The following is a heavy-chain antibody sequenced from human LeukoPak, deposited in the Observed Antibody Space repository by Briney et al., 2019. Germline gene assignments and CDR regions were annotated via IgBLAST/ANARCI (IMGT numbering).Heavy chain of an antibody. CDR2: VSGSGVRT. D-gene: IGHD3-10*01. J-gene: IGHJ4*02. V-gene: IGHV3-23*01. CDR3: ARGKEDSPLWVGEPPYFDN. CDR1: GFNFSHYG. Sequence: GGSLRLSCTASGFNFSHYGMSWVRQGPGKGLEWVSSVSGSGVRTHYADSLKGRCTISRDNSKNTLSLQMNSLRDEDTAVYYCARGKEDSPLWVGEPPYFDNWGQGTLVTVSS.